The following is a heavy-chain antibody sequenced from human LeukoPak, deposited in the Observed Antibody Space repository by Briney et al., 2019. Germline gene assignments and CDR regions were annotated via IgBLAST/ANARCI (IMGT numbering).Heavy chain of an antibody. Sequence: ASVKVSCKASEGTFSSYAISWVRQAPGQGLEWMGRIIPILGIANYAQKFQGRVTITADKSTSTAYMELSSLRSEDTAVYYCARDLRGSGSSWYVFDYWGQGTLVTVSS. D-gene: IGHD6-13*01. J-gene: IGHJ4*02. CDR3: ARDLRGSGSSWYVFDY. CDR1: EGTFSSYA. V-gene: IGHV1-69*04. CDR2: IIPILGIA.